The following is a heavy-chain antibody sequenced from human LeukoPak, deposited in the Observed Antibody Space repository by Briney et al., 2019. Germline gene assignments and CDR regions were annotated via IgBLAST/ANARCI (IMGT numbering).Heavy chain of an antibody. V-gene: IGHV4-59*01. D-gene: IGHD6-13*01. CDR1: GGSISSYY. CDR2: IYYSGTT. J-gene: IGHJ4*02. Sequence: PSETLSLTCSVSGGSISSYYWSWIRQPPGRGLEWIGYIYYSGTTNYNPSLKSRVTISVDTSKNQFSLKLSSVTAAGTAVYYCARGVYIAAAQYGYWGQGTLVTVS. CDR3: ARGVYIAAAQYGY.